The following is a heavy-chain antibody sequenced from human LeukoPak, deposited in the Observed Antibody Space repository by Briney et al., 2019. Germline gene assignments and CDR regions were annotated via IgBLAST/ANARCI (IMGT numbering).Heavy chain of an antibody. D-gene: IGHD3-10*01. J-gene: IGHJ3*02. CDR1: GFTVSSNY. Sequence: GGSLRLSCAASGFTVSSNYMSWVRQAPGKGLEWVSVIYSGGSTYYADSVKGRFTISRDNSKYTLYLQMNSLRAEDTAVYYCARDVLLWFGEGGAFDIWGQGTMVTVSS. V-gene: IGHV3-66*01. CDR3: ARDVLLWFGEGGAFDI. CDR2: IYSGGST.